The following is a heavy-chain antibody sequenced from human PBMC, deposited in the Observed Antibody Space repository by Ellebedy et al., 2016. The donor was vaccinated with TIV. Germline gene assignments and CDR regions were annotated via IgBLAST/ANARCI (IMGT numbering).Heavy chain of an antibody. J-gene: IGHJ4*02. V-gene: IGHV4-59*11. CDR1: GDSISSHY. CDR3: ARLPHRGIGELLYFDY. Sequence: SETLSLTXTVSGDSISSHYWNWIRQPPGKGLEWIGYIYYTGSTNHNPSLKSRVTTSVDTSKNQFSLKLSSVTAADTAVYYCARLPHRGIGELLYFDYWGQGTLVTVSS. D-gene: IGHD3-10*01. CDR2: IYYTGST.